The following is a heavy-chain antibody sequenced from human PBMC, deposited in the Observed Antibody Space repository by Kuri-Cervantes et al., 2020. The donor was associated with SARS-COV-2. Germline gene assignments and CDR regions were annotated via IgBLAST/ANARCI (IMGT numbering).Heavy chain of an antibody. CDR2: INPSGGST. CDR1: GGTFSSYT. CDR3: AREDFSSLGAPHGLDY. Sequence: ASVKVSCKASGGTFSSYTISWMRQAPGQGLEWMGIINPSGGSTSYAQKFQGRVTVARDTSIRTAYMEVTSLTYDDTAVYYCAREDFSSLGAPHGLDYWGQGTLVTVSS. D-gene: IGHD1-26*01. V-gene: IGHV1-46*01. J-gene: IGHJ4*02.